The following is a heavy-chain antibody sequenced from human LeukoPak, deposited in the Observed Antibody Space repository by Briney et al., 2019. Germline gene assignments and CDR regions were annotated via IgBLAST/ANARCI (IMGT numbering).Heavy chain of an antibody. D-gene: IGHD3-16*01. Sequence: GGSLRLSCAASGFTFSIYWMHWVRQAPGKGLVWVSRISSEGSSTTYADSVKGRFTISRDNAKDTLYLQMNSLRAEDTAVYYCARGKNTYIDYWGQGTLVTVSS. CDR2: ISSEGSST. CDR1: GFTFSIYW. V-gene: IGHV3-74*01. CDR3: ARGKNTYIDY. J-gene: IGHJ4*02.